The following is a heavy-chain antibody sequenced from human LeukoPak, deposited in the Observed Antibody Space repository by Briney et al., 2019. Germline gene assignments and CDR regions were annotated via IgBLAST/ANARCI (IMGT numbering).Heavy chain of an antibody. CDR3: ARHRYSGSPEFDY. Sequence: SETLSLTCTVSGYSISSHYWSWIRQPPGKGLEWIGYIYYSGSTNYNPSLKSRVSMSVDTSKNQYSLKLSSVTAADTAVYYCARHRYSGSPEFDYWGQGTLVTVSS. CDR2: IYYSGST. D-gene: IGHD1-26*01. J-gene: IGHJ4*02. V-gene: IGHV4-59*08. CDR1: GYSISSHY.